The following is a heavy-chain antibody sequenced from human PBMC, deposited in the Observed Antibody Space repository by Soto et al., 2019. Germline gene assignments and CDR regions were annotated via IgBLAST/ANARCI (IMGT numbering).Heavy chain of an antibody. Sequence: QVQLQESGPGLVKPSQTLSLTCTVSGGSISSGGYYWSWIRQHPGKGLGWIGYIYYSGSTYYNPSPKSPVTIIGDTSKKPFSLKLGPVTAGDPGVFYRARVVIHWGQGTLVTVSS. D-gene: IGHD2-21*01. CDR1: GGSISSGGYY. V-gene: IGHV4-31*01. J-gene: IGHJ4*02. CDR2: IYYSGST. CDR3: ARVVIH.